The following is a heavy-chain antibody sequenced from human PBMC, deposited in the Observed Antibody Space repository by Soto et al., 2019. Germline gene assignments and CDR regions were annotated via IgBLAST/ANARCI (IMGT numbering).Heavy chain of an antibody. CDR2: ISYDGSNK. CDR1: GFTFSSYG. Sequence: GWSLRLSCAASGFTFSSYGMHWVRQAPGKGLEWVAVISYDGSNKYYADSVKGRFTISRDNSKNTLYLQMNSLRAEDTAVYYCAREPPYPSYCSSTSCYGDYFDYWGQGTLVTVSS. D-gene: IGHD2-2*01. J-gene: IGHJ4*02. V-gene: IGHV3-30*03. CDR3: AREPPYPSYCSSTSCYGDYFDY.